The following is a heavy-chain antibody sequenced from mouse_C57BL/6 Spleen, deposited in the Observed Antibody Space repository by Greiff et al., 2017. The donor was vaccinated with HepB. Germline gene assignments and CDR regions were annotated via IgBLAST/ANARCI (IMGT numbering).Heavy chain of an antibody. V-gene: IGHV1-82*01. CDR1: GYAFSSSW. CDR3: AREEIYYYGSSYVNAMDY. CDR2: IYPGDGDT. J-gene: IGHJ4*01. D-gene: IGHD1-1*01. Sequence: VQLQQSGPELVKPGASVKISCKASGYAFSSSWMNWVKQRPGKGLEWIGRIYPGDGDTNYNGKFKGKAKLTADKSSSTAYMQLSSLTSEDSAVYFCAREEIYYYGSSYVNAMDYWGQGTSVTVSS.